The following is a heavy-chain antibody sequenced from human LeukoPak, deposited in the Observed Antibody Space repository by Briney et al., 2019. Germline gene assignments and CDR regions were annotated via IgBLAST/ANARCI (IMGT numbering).Heavy chain of an antibody. CDR1: GGSINSYY. D-gene: IGHD2-21*02. J-gene: IGHJ3*01. Sequence: PSETLSLTCTVSGGSINSYYWSWVRQSPGKGLEWIGYISDSEDSKYNPSLKSRVTISIDTSKNQFSLKMSSVTTADTAVYYCARDSPVEWRLHGDAFGFWGQGTVVTVSS. V-gene: IGHV4-59*01. CDR2: ISDSEDS. CDR3: ARDSPVEWRLHGDAFGF.